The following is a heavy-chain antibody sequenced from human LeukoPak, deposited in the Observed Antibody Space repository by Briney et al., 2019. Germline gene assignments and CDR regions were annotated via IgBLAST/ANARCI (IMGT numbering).Heavy chain of an antibody. V-gene: IGHV3-33*01. CDR3: ARNGQQWPVYSCDD. Sequence: GGSLRFSCEASGFNLSSFGMHWVRKVPGKGLGWVAVIWYAGNNKYYADSMKGRFTISRDNSKNTLYLHMNSLRAEDTAVYYCARNGQQWPVYSCDDWGQGTLVTVSS. D-gene: IGHD6-19*01. CDR1: GFNLSSFG. J-gene: IGHJ4*02. CDR2: IWYAGNNK.